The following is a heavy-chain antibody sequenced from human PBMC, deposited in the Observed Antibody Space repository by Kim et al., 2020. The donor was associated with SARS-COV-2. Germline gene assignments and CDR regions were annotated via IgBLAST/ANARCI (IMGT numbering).Heavy chain of an antibody. CDR2: IYPGDSDT. Sequence: GESLKISCKGSGYSFTSYWIGWVRQMPGKGLEWMGIIYPGDSDTRYSPSFQGQVTISADKSISTAYLQWSSLKASDTAMYYCARHVLVGDQRVVAARMDVWGQGTTVTVSS. D-gene: IGHD2-15*01. CDR3: ARHVLVGDQRVVAARMDV. V-gene: IGHV5-51*01. J-gene: IGHJ6*02. CDR1: GYSFTSYW.